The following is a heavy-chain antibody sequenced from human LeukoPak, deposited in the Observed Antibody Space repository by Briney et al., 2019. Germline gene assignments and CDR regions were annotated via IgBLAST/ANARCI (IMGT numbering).Heavy chain of an antibody. D-gene: IGHD2-15*01. CDR3: ARDRSLGYCSGGSCYSLDY. CDR1: GYTFTDYY. Sequence: ASVKVSCKASGYTFTDYYVHWVRQAPGQGLEWMGWINPNSGGTNYAQKFQGRVTMTRDTSISTAYMELSRLRSDDTAVYYCARDRSLGYCSGGSCYSLDYWGQGTLVTVSS. J-gene: IGHJ4*02. V-gene: IGHV1-2*02. CDR2: INPNSGGT.